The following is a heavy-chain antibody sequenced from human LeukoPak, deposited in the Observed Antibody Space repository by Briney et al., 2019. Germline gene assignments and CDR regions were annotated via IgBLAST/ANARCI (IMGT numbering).Heavy chain of an antibody. CDR1: GFTFSSYT. CDR3: ARDSIRPGYSSSWVFEY. CDR2: ISYDGSNK. D-gene: IGHD6-13*01. V-gene: IGHV3-30-3*01. Sequence: PGGSLSLSCAASGFTFSSYTMHWACKAPGKGLERVAVISYDGSNKYYADSANSRLTISSDNSNNTQYLQMNSLITAANAVYYCARDSIRPGYSSSWVFEYWGQGTLVTVSS. J-gene: IGHJ4*02.